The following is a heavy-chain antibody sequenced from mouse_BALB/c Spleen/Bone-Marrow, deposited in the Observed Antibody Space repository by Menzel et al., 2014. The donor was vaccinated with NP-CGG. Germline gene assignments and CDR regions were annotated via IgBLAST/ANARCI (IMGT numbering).Heavy chain of an antibody. Sequence: EGELMEAGGGFVKPGGSLKLSCAASGFTFRSYALSWVCPTPEKRLGWVASICKGGSTYDPDSGKGRFTISRDNARNILYLQMSSLRSEDTAMYYCARGERRGITTAYWYFDVWGAGTTVTVSS. J-gene: IGHJ1*01. D-gene: IGHD1-2*01. CDR1: GFTFRSYA. CDR2: ICKGGST. V-gene: IGHV5-6-5*01. CDR3: ARGERRGITTAYWYFDV.